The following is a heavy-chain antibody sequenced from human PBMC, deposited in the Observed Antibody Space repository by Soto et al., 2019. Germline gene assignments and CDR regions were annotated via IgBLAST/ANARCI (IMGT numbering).Heavy chain of an antibody. CDR3: AKERSLTMVRGVTHLDY. CDR1: GVTLSSYA. D-gene: IGHD3-10*01. V-gene: IGHV3-23*01. J-gene: IGHJ4*02. Sequence: GGSLRLSCAASGVTLSSYAMSWVRQAPGKGLEWVSAISGSGGSTYYADSVKGRFTISRDNSKNTLYLQMNSLRAEDTAVYYCAKERSLTMVRGVTHLDYWGQGTLVTVSS. CDR2: ISGSGGST.